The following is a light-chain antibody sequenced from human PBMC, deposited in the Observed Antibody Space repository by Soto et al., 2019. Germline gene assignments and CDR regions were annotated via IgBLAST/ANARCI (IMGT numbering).Light chain of an antibody. V-gene: IGKV4-1*01. J-gene: IGKJ4*01. CDR3: KQYYCPRLT. Sequence: DIVMTQSPDSLAVSLGERATINCKSSQSVLYSSNNKNYLAWYQQKPGQPPKLLIYWASTRESGVPDRFSGSGSGTDFTLNISSLRAEYVGVYYCKQYYCPRLTLGGGTKVEIK. CDR1: QSVLYSSNNKNY. CDR2: WAS.